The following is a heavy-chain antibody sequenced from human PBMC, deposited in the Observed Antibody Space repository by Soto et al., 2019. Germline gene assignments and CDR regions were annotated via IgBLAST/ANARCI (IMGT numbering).Heavy chain of an antibody. V-gene: IGHV4-30-2*05. Sequence: SETLSLTCAVSGGSISSGGYSWSWIRQPPGKGLEWIGYIYHSGSTYYNPSLKSRITINPDTSNNQPSLQLNSVTPDDTAVYYCARIIGNSWLDSWGQGTLVTVSS. CDR2: IYHSGST. J-gene: IGHJ5*01. CDR3: ARIIGNSWLDS. CDR1: GGSISSGGYS.